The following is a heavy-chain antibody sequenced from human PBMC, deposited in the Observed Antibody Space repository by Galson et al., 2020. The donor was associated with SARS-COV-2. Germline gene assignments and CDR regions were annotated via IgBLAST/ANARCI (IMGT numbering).Heavy chain of an antibody. Sequence: GGSLRLSCAASGFSITGYSMNWVRQAPGKGLEWVSSISTTSTYIFYADSVRGRFTISRDNAKNSVYLQLDSLRAEDTAVYFCAGDSRSSWYSIGNWYFDLWGRGTLVTVSS. J-gene: IGHJ2*01. CDR3: AGDSRSSWYSIGNWYFDL. CDR1: GFSITGYS. CDR2: ISTTSTYI. V-gene: IGHV3-21*04. D-gene: IGHD6-13*01.